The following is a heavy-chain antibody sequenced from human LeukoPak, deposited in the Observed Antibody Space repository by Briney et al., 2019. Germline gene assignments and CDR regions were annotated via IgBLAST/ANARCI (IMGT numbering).Heavy chain of an antibody. CDR2: ISSSSSYI. J-gene: IGHJ4*02. CDR3: AREYYYDSSGYYFGY. Sequence: GGSLRLSCAASGFTFSSYSMNWVRQAPGKGLEWVSSISSSSSYIYYADSVKSRFTISRDNAKNSLYLQMNSLRAEDTAVYYCAREYYYDSSGYYFGYWGQGTLVTVSS. V-gene: IGHV3-21*01. CDR1: GFTFSSYS. D-gene: IGHD3-22*01.